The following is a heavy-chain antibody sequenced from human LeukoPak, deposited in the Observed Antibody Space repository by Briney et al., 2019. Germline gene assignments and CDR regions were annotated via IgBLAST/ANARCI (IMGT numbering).Heavy chain of an antibody. CDR2: IRYDGSNK. D-gene: IGHD6-19*01. J-gene: IGHJ4*02. CDR1: GFTFSSYG. CDR3: ANAGIAVAGTIVD. V-gene: IGHV3-30*02. Sequence: GGSLRLSCAASGFTFSSYGMHWVRQAPGKGLEWVAFIRYDGSNKYYADSVKGRFTISRDNSKNTLYLQMNSLRAEDTAVYDCANAGIAVAGTIVDWGQGTLVTVSS.